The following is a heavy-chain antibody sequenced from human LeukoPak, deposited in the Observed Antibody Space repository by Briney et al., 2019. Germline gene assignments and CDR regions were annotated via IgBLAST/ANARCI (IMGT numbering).Heavy chain of an antibody. CDR1: GFTFSSYW. J-gene: IGHJ4*01. D-gene: IGHD2-2*01. CDR2: IKQDGSEK. CDR3: AKGSRPVPAASLDY. V-gene: IGHV3-7*03. Sequence: GESLRLSCAASGFTFSSYWMSWVRQAPGKGLEWVANIKQDGSEKYYVDSVKGRFTISRDNAKNSLYLQMNSLRTEDTALYYCAKGSRPVPAASLDYWGQGTLVTVSS.